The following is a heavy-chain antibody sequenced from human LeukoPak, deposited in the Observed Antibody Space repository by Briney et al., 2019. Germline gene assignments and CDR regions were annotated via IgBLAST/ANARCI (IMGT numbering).Heavy chain of an antibody. CDR2: ISSSGSTI. V-gene: IGHV3-48*03. J-gene: IGHJ4*02. CDR3: ARVGAATDVDY. D-gene: IGHD6-13*01. Sequence: GGSLTLSCAASGFTFSSYEMNWVRQAPGKGLEWVSYISSSGSTIYYAVSVKGRFTIYRDNAKNSLYLQINSLRAEDTAVYYCARVGAATDVDYWGQGTLVTVSS. CDR1: GFTFSSYE.